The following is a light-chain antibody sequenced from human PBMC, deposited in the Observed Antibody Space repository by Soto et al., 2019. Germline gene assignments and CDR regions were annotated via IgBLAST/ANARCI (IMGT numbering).Light chain of an antibody. CDR3: SSYAASNNFYFV. CDR2: EVT. CDR1: SSDVVGYNY. J-gene: IGLJ3*02. V-gene: IGLV2-8*01. Sequence: QSALTQPPSASGSPGQSVTISCTGTSSDVVGYNYVSWYQQYPGRAPKLMIYEVTKRPSGVPGRFSGSKSGNTASLTVSGLQAEDEADYYCSSYAASNNFYFVFGGGTKVTVL.